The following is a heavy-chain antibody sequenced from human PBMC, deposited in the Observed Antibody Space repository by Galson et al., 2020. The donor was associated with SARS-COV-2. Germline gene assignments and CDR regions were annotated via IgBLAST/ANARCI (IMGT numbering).Heavy chain of an antibody. CDR1: GGSISSYY. CDR3: ARVGQGYCSSTSCERDYYYMDV. D-gene: IGHD2-2*01. Sequence: SETLSLTCTVSGGSISSYYWSWIRQPPGKGLEWIGYIYYSGSTNYNTPLKSRVTISVDTSKNQFSLKLSSVTAADTAVYYCARVGQGYCSSTSCERDYYYMDVWGKGTTVTVSS. J-gene: IGHJ6*03. V-gene: IGHV4-59*01. CDR2: IYYSGST.